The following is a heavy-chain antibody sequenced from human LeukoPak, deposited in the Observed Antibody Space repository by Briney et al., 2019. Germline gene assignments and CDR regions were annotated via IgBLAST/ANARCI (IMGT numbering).Heavy chain of an antibody. V-gene: IGHV3-23*01. CDR2: ISAGGGTT. D-gene: IGHD6-19*01. CDR3: AKDSSGWSQIYMDV. Sequence: GGFLRLSCAASEFTLSSYAMTWVRQAPGKGLEWVSGISAGGGTTYYADSVKGRFTISRDNSKKTVYLQMNSLRAEDTAVYYCAKDSSGWSQIYMDVWGKGPTVTVSS. J-gene: IGHJ6*03. CDR1: EFTLSSYA.